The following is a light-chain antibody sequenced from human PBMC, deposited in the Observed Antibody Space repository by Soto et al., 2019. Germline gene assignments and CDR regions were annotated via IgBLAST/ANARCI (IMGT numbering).Light chain of an antibody. Sequence: QSALTQPPSASGSPGQSVTISCTGTSSDVGRYNRVSWYQHYPGKAPKLMIYEVNKRPSEVPDRFSGSKSGNTASLTVSGLQAEDEADYYCCSFTGTTIWVFGGGTKVTVL. V-gene: IGLV2-8*01. J-gene: IGLJ2*01. CDR3: CSFTGTTIWV. CDR1: SSDVGRYNR. CDR2: EVN.